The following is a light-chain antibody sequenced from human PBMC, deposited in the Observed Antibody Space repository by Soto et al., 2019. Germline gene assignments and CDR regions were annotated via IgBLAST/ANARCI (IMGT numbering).Light chain of an antibody. CDR2: GTT. CDR1: SSNIGARYD. J-gene: IGLJ2*01. Sequence: QSVLAQPPSVSGAPGQGITISCTGNSSNIGARYDVHWYRQVPGTAPKLLIYGTTNRPSGVPDRFSGSKSATSASLDITGLQADDEDIYYCQSYDSSLNSVFFGGGTKLTVL. V-gene: IGLV1-40*01. CDR3: QSYDSSLNSVF.